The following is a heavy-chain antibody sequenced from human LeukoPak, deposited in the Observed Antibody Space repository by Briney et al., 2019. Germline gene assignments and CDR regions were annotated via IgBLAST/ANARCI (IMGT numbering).Heavy chain of an antibody. CDR1: GFTFSSYA. V-gene: IGHV3-21*01. CDR2: ISSSSSYI. J-gene: IGHJ4*02. CDR3: AKEGSGFSFDY. D-gene: IGHD5-12*01. Sequence: GGSLRLSCAASGFTFSSYAMSWVRQAPGKGLEWVSSISSSSSYIYYADSVKGRFTISRDNAKNSLYLQMNSLRAEDTAVYYCAKEGSGFSFDYWGQGTLVTVSS.